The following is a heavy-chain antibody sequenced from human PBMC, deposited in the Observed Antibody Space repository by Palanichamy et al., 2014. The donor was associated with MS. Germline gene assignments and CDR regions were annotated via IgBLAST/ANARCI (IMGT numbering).Heavy chain of an antibody. J-gene: IGHJ4*02. CDR2: ITYDGTNK. Sequence: QVQLVESGGGVVQPGRSLRLACAASGFTFSSFAIHWVRQAPGKGLEWVAVITYDGTNKYYADSVKGRFTISRDNSKNTLHLQMNRLRAEDTAVYYCARDAAGITATGTFFDSWGQGTLVTVSS. V-gene: IGHV3-30-3*01. D-gene: IGHD6-13*01. CDR3: ARDAAGITATGTFFDS. CDR1: GFTFSSFA.